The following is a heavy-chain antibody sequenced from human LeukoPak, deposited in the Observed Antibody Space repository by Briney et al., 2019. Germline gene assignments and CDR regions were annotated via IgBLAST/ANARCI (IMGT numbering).Heavy chain of an antibody. J-gene: IGHJ5*02. D-gene: IGHD2-21*02. V-gene: IGHV4-34*01. CDR3: ARKRVTAIGWFDP. Sequence: SETLSLTCAVYGGSFSGYYWSWIRQSPGKGLEWIGEINHSGSTNYNPSLKSRVTISVDTSKNQSSLKLSSVTAADTAVYYCARKRVTAIGWFDPWGQGTLVTVSS. CDR1: GGSFSGYY. CDR2: INHSGST.